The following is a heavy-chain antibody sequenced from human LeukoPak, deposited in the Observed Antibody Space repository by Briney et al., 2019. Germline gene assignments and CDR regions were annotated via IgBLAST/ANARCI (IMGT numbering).Heavy chain of an antibody. Sequence: PSETLSLTCSVSGDSISGSGYYWGWIRQPPGKGLEWIGTIYYSGSTYYNPSLKSRVTISVDTSKNQFSLKLSSVTAADTAVYYCARGARYDFWSGYWPRGWFDPWGQGTLVTVSS. CDR2: IYYSGST. D-gene: IGHD3-3*01. V-gene: IGHV4-39*07. J-gene: IGHJ5*02. CDR1: GDSISGSGYY. CDR3: ARGARYDFWSGYWPRGWFDP.